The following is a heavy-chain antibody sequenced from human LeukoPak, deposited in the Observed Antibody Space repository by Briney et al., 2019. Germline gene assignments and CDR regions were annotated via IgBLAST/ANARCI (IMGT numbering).Heavy chain of an antibody. V-gene: IGHV3-48*03. CDR2: ISSSGSTT. CDR1: GFTFSSYE. D-gene: IGHD3-10*01. J-gene: IGHJ4*02. CDR3: ARYGDY. Sequence: GGSLRLSCAASGFTFSSYEMNWVRQAPGKGLEWVSYISSSGSTTYYADSVKGRFTISRDNAKNSLNLQMNSLGAEDTAVYYCARYGDYWGQGTLVTVSS.